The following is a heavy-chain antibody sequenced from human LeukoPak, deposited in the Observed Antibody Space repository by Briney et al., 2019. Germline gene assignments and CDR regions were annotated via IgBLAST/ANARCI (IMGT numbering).Heavy chain of an antibody. CDR3: ARDLRGSYYDY. J-gene: IGHJ4*02. D-gene: IGHD1-26*01. Sequence: PSETLSLTCTVSGGSISGYYWSWIRQPPGKGLEWIGYIYYSGSTNYNPSLKSRVTISVDTSKNQFSLKLSSVTAADTAVYYCARDLRGSYYDYWGQGTLVTVSS. CDR1: GGSISGYY. CDR2: IYYSGST. V-gene: IGHV4-59*01.